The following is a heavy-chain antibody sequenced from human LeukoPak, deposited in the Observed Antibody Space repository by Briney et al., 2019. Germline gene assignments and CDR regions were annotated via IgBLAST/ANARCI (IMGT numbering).Heavy chain of an antibody. CDR2: ISSSGSTI. J-gene: IGHJ6*02. D-gene: IGHD6-13*01. Sequence: PGGSLRLSCAASGFTFSSYEMNWVRQAPGKGLEWVSYISSSGSTIYYADSVKGRFTISRDNAKNSLYLQMNSLRAEDTAVYYCARDGISSSWSLTYYYYYGMDVWGQGTTVTVSS. CDR1: GFTFSSYE. CDR3: ARDGISSSWSLTYYYYYGMDV. V-gene: IGHV3-48*03.